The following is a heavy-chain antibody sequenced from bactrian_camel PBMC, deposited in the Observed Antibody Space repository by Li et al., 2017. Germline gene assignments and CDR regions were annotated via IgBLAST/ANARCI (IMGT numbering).Heavy chain of an antibody. V-gene: IGHV3S53*01. D-gene: IGHD3*01. Sequence: HVQLVESGGGSVQAGGSLRLSCSTSGYTYCTYDMSWYRQAPGKEREFVSSIDTKGSTRYADSVKGRFTVSQDNAKKAVYLHMNSLKPEDTAKYYCAAVLSAAYCDGWRGGQGTQVTVS. J-gene: IGHJ4*01. CDR3: AAVLSAAYCDGWR. CDR1: GYTYCTYD. CDR2: IDTKGST.